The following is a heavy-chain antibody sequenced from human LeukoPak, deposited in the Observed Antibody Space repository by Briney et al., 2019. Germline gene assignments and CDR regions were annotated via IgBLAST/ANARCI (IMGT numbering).Heavy chain of an antibody. V-gene: IGHV3-7*01. CDR2: ITPDGSEK. D-gene: IGHD6-19*01. J-gene: IGHJ4*02. CDR3: ATLPRGMAVAGTDY. CDR1: GFTFSNYW. Sequence: GGSLRLSCAASGFTFSNYWMNWVRQAPGKGLEWVANITPDGSEKYYVDSVKGRLTISRDNAKNSLYLQMNSLRAEDTAVYYCATLPRGMAVAGTDYWGQGTLVTVSS.